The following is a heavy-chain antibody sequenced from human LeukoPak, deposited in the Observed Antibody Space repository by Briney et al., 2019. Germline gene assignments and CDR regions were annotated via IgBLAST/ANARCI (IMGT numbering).Heavy chain of an antibody. Sequence: PSETLSLTCTVSGGSISSSSYYWGWIRQPPGKGLEWIGSIYYSGSTYYNPSLKSRVTISVDTSKNQFSLKLSSVTAADTAVYYCAGDGSSWYGHDYWGQGTLVTVSS. V-gene: IGHV4-39*07. CDR1: GGSISSSSYY. CDR3: AGDGSSWYGHDY. CDR2: IYYSGST. D-gene: IGHD6-13*01. J-gene: IGHJ4*02.